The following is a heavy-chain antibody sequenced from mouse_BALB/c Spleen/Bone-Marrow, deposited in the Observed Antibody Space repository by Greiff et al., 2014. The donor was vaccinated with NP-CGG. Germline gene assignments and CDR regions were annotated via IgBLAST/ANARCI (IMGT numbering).Heavy chain of an antibody. D-gene: IGHD2-4*01. CDR3: ARGDDYVSWFAY. J-gene: IGHJ3*01. Sequence: EVMLVESGGGLVQPGGSLKLSCAASGFTFSNYGMSWVRQTPDKRLEFVATINTNGGEIYYPDSVKGRLTISRDNAKNTLYLQMRSLKSEDTAMYYCARGDDYVSWFAYGGQGTLVTVSA. CDR1: GFTFSNYG. CDR2: INTNGGEI. V-gene: IGHV5-6-3*01.